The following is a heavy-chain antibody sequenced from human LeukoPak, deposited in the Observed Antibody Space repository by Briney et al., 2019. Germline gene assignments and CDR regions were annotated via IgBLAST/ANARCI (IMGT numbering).Heavy chain of an antibody. CDR3: ARSSANYYDSSGYYYVPPYYFEY. V-gene: IGHV4-39*01. J-gene: IGHJ4*02. CDR1: GGSISSSSYY. D-gene: IGHD3-22*01. Sequence: SETLSLTCTVSGGSISSSSYYWGWIRQPPGKGLEWIGSIYYSGSTYYNPSLKSRVTISVDTSKNQFSLKLSSVTAADTAVYYCARSSANYYDSSGYYYVPPYYFEYWGQGTLVTVSS. CDR2: IYYSGST.